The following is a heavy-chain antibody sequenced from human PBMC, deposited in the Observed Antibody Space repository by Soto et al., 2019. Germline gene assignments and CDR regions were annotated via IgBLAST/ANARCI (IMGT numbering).Heavy chain of an antibody. V-gene: IGHV1-58*02. CDR1: VYTFTLTSSA. CDR3: AAIPGSGLSTAPQG. J-gene: IGHJ4*02. D-gene: IGHD2-21*01. Sequence: GPPVKVSCKAAVYTFTLTSSAIQWVQQARGQRLEWIGWIVVGSGNTNYAQKFQERVTITRDMSTSTAYMELSSLRSEDTAVYYCAAIPGSGLSTAPQGWGQGTLVTVSS. CDR2: IVVGSGNT.